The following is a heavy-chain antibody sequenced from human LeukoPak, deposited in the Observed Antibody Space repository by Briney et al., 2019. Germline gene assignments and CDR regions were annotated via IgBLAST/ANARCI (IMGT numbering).Heavy chain of an antibody. CDR1: GFTLNYLH. Sequence: GAPRPSFSTSGFTLNYLHNNRVPPAPGEGLEWVSFISSDGGTIYYADSVKGRFTISRDNAKNSLDLQMNSLRAEDTAVYYCARWDAFDIWGQGTMVTVSS. J-gene: IGHJ3*02. V-gene: IGHV3-48*04. CDR3: ARWDAFDI. CDR2: ISSDGGTI.